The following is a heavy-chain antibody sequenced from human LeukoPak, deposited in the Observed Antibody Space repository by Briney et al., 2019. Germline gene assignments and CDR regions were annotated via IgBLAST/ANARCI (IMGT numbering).Heavy chain of an antibody. Sequence: SETLSLTCAVSGYPINNACYWVWIRQPPGKGLEWIGSLYHPDSTYYNPSLKSRVTMSVDTSRNQFSLKLSFVTAADTAVYYCARQYDSYFYYYLDLRGTGTTVTVSS. CDR3: ARQYDSYFYYYLDL. J-gene: IGHJ6*03. D-gene: IGHD2-2*01. CDR1: GYPINNACY. V-gene: IGHV4-38-2*01. CDR2: LYHPDST.